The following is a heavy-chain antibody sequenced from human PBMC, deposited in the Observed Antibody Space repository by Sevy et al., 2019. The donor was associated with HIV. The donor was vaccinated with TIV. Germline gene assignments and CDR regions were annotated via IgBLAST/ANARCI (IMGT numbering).Heavy chain of an antibody. Sequence: GGSLRLSCAASGFTFSSYWMSWVRQAPGKGLEWVANIKQDGSEKYYVTSVKGRFTISRDNAKNSLYLQMNSLRAEDTAVYYCASAYGSGSYFVSYYYYYGMDVWGQGTTVTVSS. CDR1: GFTFSSYW. CDR2: IKQDGSEK. CDR3: ASAYGSGSYFVSYYYYYGMDV. D-gene: IGHD3-10*01. V-gene: IGHV3-7*01. J-gene: IGHJ6*02.